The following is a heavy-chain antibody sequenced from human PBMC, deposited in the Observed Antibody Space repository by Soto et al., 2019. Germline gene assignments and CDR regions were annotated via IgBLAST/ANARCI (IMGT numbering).Heavy chain of an antibody. V-gene: IGHV4-59*01. CDR1: GGSISSYY. CDR3: ARGLFEIRFWGGLLAPWGRYV. CDR2: IYYSGST. Sequence: ETLSLTCTVSGGSISSYYWSWIRQPPGKGLEWIGYIYYSGSTNYNPSLKSRVTISVDTSKNQFTLKLSSVTAADTAVYYCARGLFEIRFWGGLLAPWGRYVGGKGPRVTVPS. J-gene: IGHJ6*04. D-gene: IGHD3-3*01.